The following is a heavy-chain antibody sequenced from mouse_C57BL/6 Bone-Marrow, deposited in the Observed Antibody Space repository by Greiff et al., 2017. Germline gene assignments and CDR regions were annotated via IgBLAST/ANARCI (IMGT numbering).Heavy chain of an antibody. CDR3: ARGLNYFDY. Sequence: QVTLKESGPGILQSSQTLSLTCSFSGFSLSTSGMGVSWIRQPSGKGLEWLAHIYWDDDKRYNPSLKSRFTISKDTSSNQVFLKITSVDTADTATYYCARGLNYFDYWGQGTTLTVSS. V-gene: IGHV8-12*01. CDR2: IYWDDDK. CDR1: GFSLSTSGMG. D-gene: IGHD3-1*01. J-gene: IGHJ2*01.